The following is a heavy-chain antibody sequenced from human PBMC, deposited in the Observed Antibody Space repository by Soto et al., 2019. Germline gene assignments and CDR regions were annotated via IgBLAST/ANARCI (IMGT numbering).Heavy chain of an antibody. CDR2: ISGSGGST. CDR3: AKGPPPLRYFDPFDP. J-gene: IGHJ5*02. V-gene: IGHV3-23*01. D-gene: IGHD3-9*01. Sequence: PGGSLRLSCAASGFTFSSYAMSWVRQAPGKGLEWVSAISGSGGSTYYADSVKGRFTISRDNSKNTLYLQMNSLRAEDTAVYYFAKGPPPLRYFDPFDPWGQGTLVTVSS. CDR1: GFTFSSYA.